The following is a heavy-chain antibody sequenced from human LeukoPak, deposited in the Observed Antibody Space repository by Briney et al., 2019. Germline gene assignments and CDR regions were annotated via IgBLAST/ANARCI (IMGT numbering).Heavy chain of an antibody. J-gene: IGHJ5*02. CDR1: GGSISNYY. CDR2: IYYSGST. V-gene: IGHV4-59*08. CDR3: ARQGQDNWFDP. Sequence: SETLSLTCTVSGGSISNYYWSWIRQPPGKGLEWIGYIYYSGSTNYNPSLKSRVTISVDTSKNQFSLKLSSVTAADTAVYYCARQGQDNWFDPWGRGTLVTVSS.